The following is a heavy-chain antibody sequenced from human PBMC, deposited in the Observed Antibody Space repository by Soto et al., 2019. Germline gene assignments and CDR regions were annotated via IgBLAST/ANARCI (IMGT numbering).Heavy chain of an antibody. CDR1: GYTFTSYG. V-gene: IGHV1-18*01. CDR3: ARDRIAAADYNWFDP. CDR2: ISAYNGNT. Sequence: ASVKVSFKASGYTFTSYGISWVRQAPGQGLEWMGWISAYNGNTNYAQKLQGRVTMTTDTSTSTAYMELRSLRSDDTAVYYCARDRIAAADYNWFDPWGQGTLVTVSS. J-gene: IGHJ5*02. D-gene: IGHD6-13*01.